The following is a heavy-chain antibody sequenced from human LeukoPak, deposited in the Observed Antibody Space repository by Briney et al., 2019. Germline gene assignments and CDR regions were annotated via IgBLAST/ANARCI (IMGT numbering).Heavy chain of an antibody. J-gene: IGHJ6*03. CDR1: GGSISSYY. D-gene: IGHD3-3*01. Sequence: SETLSLTCTVSGGSISSYYWTWIRQAPGKGLEWIGYVYYSVSTNYNPSLKSRVSISQDTSKNQVSLKLSSVTAEDTAVYYCARQESGPYHYMDVWGKGTTVTVSS. CDR3: ARQESGPYHYMDV. CDR2: VYYSVST. V-gene: IGHV4-59*08.